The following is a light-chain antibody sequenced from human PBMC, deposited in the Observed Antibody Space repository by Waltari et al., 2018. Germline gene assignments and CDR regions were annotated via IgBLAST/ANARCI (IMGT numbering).Light chain of an antibody. V-gene: IGKV3-15*01. Sequence: VMTQSPATLSVSPGDRATLSCRASQSVSSNLAWYQQKPGQAPRLLVYDISTRATGIPDRFSATGSGTEFTLTISSLQSEDFAVYFCLQYNNWPPYTFGQGTKLEIK. CDR1: QSVSSN. J-gene: IGKJ2*01. CDR3: LQYNNWPPYT. CDR2: DIS.